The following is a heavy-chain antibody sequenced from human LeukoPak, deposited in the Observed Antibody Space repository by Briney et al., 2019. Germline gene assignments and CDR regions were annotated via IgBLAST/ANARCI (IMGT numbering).Heavy chain of an antibody. J-gene: IGHJ4*02. D-gene: IGHD4-17*01. Sequence: PGGSLRLSCAASGFTFSSYGMHWVRQAPGKGLEWVAVISYDGSNKYYADSVKGRFTISRDNSKNTLYLQMNSLRAEDTAVYYCAKALDSDYGDYALDYWGQGTLATVSS. V-gene: IGHV3-30*18. CDR2: ISYDGSNK. CDR1: GFTFSSYG. CDR3: AKALDSDYGDYALDY.